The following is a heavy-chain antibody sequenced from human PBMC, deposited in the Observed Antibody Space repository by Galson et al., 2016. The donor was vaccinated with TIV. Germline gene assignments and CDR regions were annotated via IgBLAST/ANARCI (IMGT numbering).Heavy chain of an antibody. J-gene: IGHJ4*02. CDR1: GFTFTTYA. V-gene: IGHV3-23*01. CDR3: AKDRVKTVFGAGSFDF. D-gene: IGHD3-3*01. Sequence: SLRLSCAASGFTFTTYAMNWVRQAPGKGLEWVSSISFTGGSTYYADSVKGRLTVSRDNSKNTVYLQMNRLRTDDTATYFCAKDRVKTVFGAGSFDFWGQGTRLTVSS. CDR2: ISFTGGST.